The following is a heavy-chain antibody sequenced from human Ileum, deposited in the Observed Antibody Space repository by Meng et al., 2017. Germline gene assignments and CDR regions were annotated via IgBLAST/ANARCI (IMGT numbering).Heavy chain of an antibody. CDR2: IYWNDEK. Sequence: SGPTLVTPTQTLTLTCAFSGFSLSSTGVGVGWIRQPPGKALEWLALIYWNDEKRYSPSLKSRLTITKDTSKNLVVLTMSNMDPVDTATYYCAHRDYYHSSGYFVYYFDYWGPGSLVTVSS. CDR1: GFSLSSTGVG. D-gene: IGHD3-22*01. J-gene: IGHJ4*02. V-gene: IGHV2-5*01. CDR3: AHRDYYHSSGYFVYYFDY.